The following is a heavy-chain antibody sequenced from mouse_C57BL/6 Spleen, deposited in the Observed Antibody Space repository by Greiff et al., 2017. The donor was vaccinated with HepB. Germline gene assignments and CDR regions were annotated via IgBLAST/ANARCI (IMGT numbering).Heavy chain of an antibody. V-gene: IGHV1-72*01. J-gene: IGHJ3*01. CDR3: ARGDYGSSYLLAY. D-gene: IGHD1-1*01. CDR2: IAPNSGGT. Sequence: VQLQQSGAELVKPGASVKLSCKASGYTFTSYWMHWVKQRPGRGLEWIARIAPNSGGTKYNEKFKSKATLTVDKPSSTAYMQLRSLTSEDSAVYYCARGDYGSSYLLAYWGQGTLVTVCA. CDR1: GYTFTSYW.